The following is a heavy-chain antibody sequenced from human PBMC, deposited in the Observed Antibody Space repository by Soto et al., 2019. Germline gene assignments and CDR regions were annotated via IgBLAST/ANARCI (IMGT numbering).Heavy chain of an antibody. J-gene: IGHJ6*02. Sequence: GGSLRLSCAASGFTFSSYWMHWVRQAPGKGLVWVSRINSDGSSTSYADSVKGRFTISRDNAKNTLYLQMNSLRAEDTAVYYCARDQDYYGSGSYTYYYYGMDVWGQGTTVTVSS. CDR3: ARDQDYYGSGSYTYYYYGMDV. D-gene: IGHD3-10*01. CDR2: INSDGSST. V-gene: IGHV3-74*01. CDR1: GFTFSSYW.